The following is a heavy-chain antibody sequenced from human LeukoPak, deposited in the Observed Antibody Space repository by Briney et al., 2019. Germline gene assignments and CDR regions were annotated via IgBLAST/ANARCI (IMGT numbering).Heavy chain of an antibody. V-gene: IGHV4-34*01. CDR2: INHSGST. J-gene: IGHJ4*02. CDR3: ARGRIGKRFDY. CDR1: GGSFSAYY. Sequence: SETLSLTCAVYGGSFSAYYWSWIRQPPGKGLEWIGEINHSGSTNYNPSLKSRVTISVDTSKNQFSLKLSSVTAADTAVYYCARGRIGKRFDYWGQGTLVTVSS. D-gene: IGHD1-14*01.